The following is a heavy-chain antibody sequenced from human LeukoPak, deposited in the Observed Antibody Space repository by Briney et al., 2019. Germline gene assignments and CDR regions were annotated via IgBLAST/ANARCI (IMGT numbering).Heavy chain of an antibody. D-gene: IGHD3-3*01. CDR3: ARDGGYYVDY. V-gene: IGHV3-30-3*01. CDR1: GFTFSSYA. CDR2: ISYDGSSK. Sequence: SGGSLRLSCAASGFTFSSYAMHWVRQAPGKGLEWVAVISYDGSSKYYADSVKGRFTISRDNSRNTLYLQMNSLRAEDTAVYYCARDGGYYVDYWGQGTLVTVSS. J-gene: IGHJ4*02.